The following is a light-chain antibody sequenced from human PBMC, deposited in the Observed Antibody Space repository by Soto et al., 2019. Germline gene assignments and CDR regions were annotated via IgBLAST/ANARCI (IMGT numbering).Light chain of an antibody. CDR1: QSVSSSY. CDR3: QQYGSSYT. Sequence: EIVLTQSPGTLSLSPGERATLSCRASQSVSSSYLAWYQQQPGQAPRLIIYGASSRATGLPDRFSGSGSGTDFTLTISRLAHEDVAVYYCQQYGSSYTFGQGTKLEIK. J-gene: IGKJ2*01. V-gene: IGKV3-20*01. CDR2: GAS.